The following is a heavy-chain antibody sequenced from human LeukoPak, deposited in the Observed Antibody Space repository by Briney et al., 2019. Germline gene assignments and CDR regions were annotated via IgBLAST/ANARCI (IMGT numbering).Heavy chain of an antibody. V-gene: IGHV4-39*01. Sequence: PSETLSLTCSVSGGSVSTSLHYWGWIRQPPGKGLEWIGNIYYNGDTSFNPSLEGRVSISIDLSKNQFSLDLTSVTAADTAVYYCARSPPTIFDYWGQGALVTVSS. CDR2: IYYNGDT. CDR3: ARSPPTIFDY. J-gene: IGHJ4*02. D-gene: IGHD5-24*01. CDR1: GGSVSTSLHY.